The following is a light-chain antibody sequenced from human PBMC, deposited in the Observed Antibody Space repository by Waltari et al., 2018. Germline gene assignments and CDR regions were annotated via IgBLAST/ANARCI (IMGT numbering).Light chain of an antibody. CDR3: QHYVRLPAT. V-gene: IGKV3-20*01. Sequence: EIALTQSPGTLSLSPRERATLACRARQSVGRSVAWYQQKPGPATRLLIYDASRRATGIPDRFSGSGSGTDFSLTISTLGREDFAVYYCQHYVRLPATFGQGTKVEI. CDR1: QSVGRS. CDR2: DAS. J-gene: IGKJ1*01.